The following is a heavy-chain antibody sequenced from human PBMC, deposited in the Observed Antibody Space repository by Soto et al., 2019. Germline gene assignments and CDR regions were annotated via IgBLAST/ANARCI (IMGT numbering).Heavy chain of an antibody. CDR3: ARRAFYDISGPDY. CDR2: IYPRDSDT. V-gene: IGHV5-51*01. J-gene: IGHJ4*02. CDR1: EYSFTTYG. D-gene: IGHD3-22*01. Sequence: GESLKISCKGSEYSFTTYGIAWVRQMPGKGLEWMGIIYPRDSDTRYSPSFQGQVTISADKSISTAYLQWTSLKASDTAMYYCARRAFYDISGPDYWGQGTLVTVSS.